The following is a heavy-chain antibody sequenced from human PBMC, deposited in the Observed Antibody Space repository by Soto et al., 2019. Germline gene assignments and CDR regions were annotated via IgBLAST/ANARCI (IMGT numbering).Heavy chain of an antibody. D-gene: IGHD3-3*01. CDR3: ARGGLIGYDFWSGYPPQDYYGMDV. Sequence: SQTLSLTCAISGDSVSSNSAAWNWIRQSPSRGLEWLGRTYYRSKWYNDYAVSVKSRITINPDTSKNQFSLQLNSVTPEDTAVYYCARGGLIGYDFWSGYPPQDYYGMDVWGQGTTVTVPS. V-gene: IGHV6-1*01. CDR1: GDSVSSNSAA. J-gene: IGHJ6*02. CDR2: TYYRSKWYN.